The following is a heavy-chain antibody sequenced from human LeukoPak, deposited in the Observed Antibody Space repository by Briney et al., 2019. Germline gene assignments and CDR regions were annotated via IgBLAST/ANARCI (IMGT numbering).Heavy chain of an antibody. CDR3: AKDDSGSYSYYFDY. CDR2: ISGSGGST. CDR1: GFTFSSYA. V-gene: IGHV3-23*01. D-gene: IGHD1-26*01. J-gene: IGHJ4*02. Sequence: PGGSLRLSCAASGFTFSSYAMSCVRQALGKGLEWVSAISGSGGSTYYADSVKGRFTISRDNSKNTLYLQMNSLRAEDTAVYYCAKDDSGSYSYYFDYWGQGTLVTVSS.